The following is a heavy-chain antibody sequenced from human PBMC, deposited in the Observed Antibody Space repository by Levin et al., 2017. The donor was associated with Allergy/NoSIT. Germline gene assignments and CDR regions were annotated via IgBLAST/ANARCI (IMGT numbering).Heavy chain of an antibody. D-gene: IGHD1-26*01. Sequence: GGSLRLSCAASGFTFSSYGMHWVRQAPGKGLEWVAVISYVGSNKYYADSVKGRFTISRDNSKNTLYLQMNSLRAEDTAVYYCAKVLGVGASDYWGQGTLVTVSS. V-gene: IGHV3-30*18. CDR1: GFTFSSYG. J-gene: IGHJ4*02. CDR3: AKVLGVGASDY. CDR2: ISYVGSNK.